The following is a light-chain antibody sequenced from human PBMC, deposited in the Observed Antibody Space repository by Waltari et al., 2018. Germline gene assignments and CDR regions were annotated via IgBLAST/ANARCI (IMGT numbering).Light chain of an antibody. CDR1: QSLDVAY. J-gene: IGKJ2*01. Sequence: EIVLTQSPGTLSLSPGDRATLSCRADQSLDVAYVAWYQTKSGQAPRLLVYGAYYRAAAIPERFSGSGSGTDFTLTINRLEPDDFAVYYCQQYHTPPATFGQGTKLEIK. CDR3: QQYHTPPAT. V-gene: IGKV3-20*01. CDR2: GAY.